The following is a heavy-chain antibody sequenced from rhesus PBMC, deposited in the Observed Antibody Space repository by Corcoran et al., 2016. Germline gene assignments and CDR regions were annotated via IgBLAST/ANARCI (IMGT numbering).Heavy chain of an antibody. CDR1: GGSLSRGYYY. Sequence: QVQLQESGPGLVKPSETLSLTCAVSGGSLSRGYYYWSWIRQPPGKGLEWIGYIPYSGRTSYNPSLKCRVTISRDTSKTQFSLKLSSVTAADTAVYYCAREGIGYSGYSIDYWGQGVLVTVSS. CDR3: AREGIGYSGYSIDY. D-gene: IGHD5-30*01. CDR2: IPYSGRT. V-gene: IGHV4-122*02. J-gene: IGHJ4*01.